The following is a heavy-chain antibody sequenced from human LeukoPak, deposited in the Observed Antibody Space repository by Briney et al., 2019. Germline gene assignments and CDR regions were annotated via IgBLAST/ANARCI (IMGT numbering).Heavy chain of an antibody. CDR3: ARGLGGVVPAAIPPHDYYFDY. CDR1: GYTFTSYD. D-gene: IGHD2-2*01. J-gene: IGHJ4*02. Sequence: ASVKVSCKASGYTFTSYDINWVRQATGQGLEWMGWMNPNSGNTGYAQKFQGRVTITRNTSISTAYMELSSLRSEDTAVYYCARGLGGVVPAAIPPHDYYFDYWGQGTLVTVSS. V-gene: IGHV1-8*03. CDR2: MNPNSGNT.